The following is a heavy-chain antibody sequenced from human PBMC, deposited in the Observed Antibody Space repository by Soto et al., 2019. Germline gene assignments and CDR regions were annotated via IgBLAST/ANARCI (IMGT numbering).Heavy chain of an antibody. V-gene: IGHV4-30-4*08. Sequence: QVRLQESGPGLVEPSQTVSLTCTVWDGSVSSNSYYWGWVRQPPGKGLEWVGYMYSSGSTYSNPSLMTTVEREIDPAQSQFSLRLKYVTAADSAVYFCVRGSDCPPVDACFRYFDTWGQGNLVIVSS. CDR2: MYSSGST. CDR1: DGSVSSNSYY. CDR3: VRGSDCPPVDACFRYFDT. J-gene: IGHJ4*02. D-gene: IGHD3-9*01.